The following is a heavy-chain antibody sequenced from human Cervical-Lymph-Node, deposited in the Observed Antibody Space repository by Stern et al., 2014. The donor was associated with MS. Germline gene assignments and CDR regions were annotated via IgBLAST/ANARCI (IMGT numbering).Heavy chain of an antibody. CDR2: IVPLFGKP. V-gene: IGHV1-69*01. CDR3: ASPLTATSVPFGYYGMDV. Sequence: VQLVESGAEVKKPGSSVKVSCKASGGTFSNYATSWVRQAPGQVLEWMGGIVPLFGKPNYAQKFPGRVTITADESPRTPYMDLSSLRSEDTAVYYCASPLTATSVPFGYYGMDVWGQGTTVTVS. D-gene: IGHD4-17*01. J-gene: IGHJ6*02. CDR1: GGTFSNYA.